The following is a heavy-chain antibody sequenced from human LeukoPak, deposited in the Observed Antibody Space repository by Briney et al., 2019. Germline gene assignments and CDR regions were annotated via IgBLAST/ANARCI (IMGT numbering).Heavy chain of an antibody. Sequence: ASVKVSCKASGYTFTSYNINWVRQATGQGLEWMGWMNPNSGNTGYAQKFQGRVTMTRNTSISTAYMELSSLRSEDTAVYYCARGRRHKAAAYYIDYWGQGTLVTVSS. CDR3: ARGRRHKAAAYYIDY. J-gene: IGHJ4*02. CDR2: MNPNSGNT. V-gene: IGHV1-8*01. D-gene: IGHD6-13*01. CDR1: GYTFTSYN.